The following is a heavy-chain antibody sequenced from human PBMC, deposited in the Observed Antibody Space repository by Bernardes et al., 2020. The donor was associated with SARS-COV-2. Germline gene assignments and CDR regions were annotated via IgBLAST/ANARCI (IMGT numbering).Heavy chain of an antibody. D-gene: IGHD2-15*01. Sequence: GGSLRLSCAASGFTVSSNYMSWVRQAPGKGLEWVSVIYSGGSTYYADSVKGRFTISRDNSKNTLYLQMNSLRAEDTAVYYCARRGLYCSGGSCYSWFDPWGQGTLVTVSS. V-gene: IGHV3-66*02. CDR2: IYSGGST. CDR3: ARRGLYCSGGSCYSWFDP. J-gene: IGHJ5*02. CDR1: GFTVSSNY.